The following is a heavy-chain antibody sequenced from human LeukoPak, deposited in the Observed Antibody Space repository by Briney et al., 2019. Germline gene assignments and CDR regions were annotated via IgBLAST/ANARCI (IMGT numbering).Heavy chain of an antibody. D-gene: IGHD3-10*01. CDR2: ITSSSSYI. CDR3: ARGLYGSGSYSDY. Sequence: GGSLRLSCAASGFTFSHYSMNWVRHAPGEGLEWVSSITSSSSYIYYADPVKGRFTISRDNAKNTLYLQMHSLRAEDTAVYYCARGLYGSGSYSDYWGQGTLVTVSS. V-gene: IGHV3-21*01. J-gene: IGHJ4*02. CDR1: GFTFSHYS.